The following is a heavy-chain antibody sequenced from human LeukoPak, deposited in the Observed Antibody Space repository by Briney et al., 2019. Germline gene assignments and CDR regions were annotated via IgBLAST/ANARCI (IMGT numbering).Heavy chain of an antibody. J-gene: IGHJ4*02. CDR3: LVSHIAVAVFGY. D-gene: IGHD6-19*01. CDR2: IYYSGST. CDR1: GGSISSSSYY. Sequence: SETLSLTCTVSGGSISSSSYYWGWIRQPPGKGLEWIGSIYYSGSTYYNPSLKSRVTISVDTSKNQFSLKLSSVTAADTAVYYCLVSHIAVAVFGYWGQGTLVTVSS. V-gene: IGHV4-39*01.